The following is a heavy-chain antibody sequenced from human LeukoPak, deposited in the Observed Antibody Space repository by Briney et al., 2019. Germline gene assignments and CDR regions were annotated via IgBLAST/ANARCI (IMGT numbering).Heavy chain of an antibody. J-gene: IGHJ4*02. CDR1: GGSISSGSYS. Sequence: SQTLSLTCAVSGGSISSGSYSWSWIRQPPGKGLEWIGYIYHSGSTYYNPSLKSRVTISVDRSKNQFSLNLSSVTAADTAVYYCASSEAEYDYVWGSYLYWGQGTLVTVSS. CDR3: ASSEAEYDYVWGSYLY. CDR2: IYHSGST. V-gene: IGHV4-30-2*01. D-gene: IGHD3-16*02.